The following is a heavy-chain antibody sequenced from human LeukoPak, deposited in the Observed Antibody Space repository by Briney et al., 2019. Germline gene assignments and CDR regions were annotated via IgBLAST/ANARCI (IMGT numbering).Heavy chain of an antibody. D-gene: IGHD6-13*01. CDR3: TTDQRRRAAAVYYMDV. J-gene: IGHJ6*03. CDR2: IYYSGST. V-gene: IGHV4-59*01. Sequence: KTSETLSLTCTVSGGSISSYYWSWIRQPPGKGLEWIGYIYYSGSTNYNPSLKSRVTISVDTSKNQFSLELSSVTAADTAVYYCTTDQRRRAAAVYYMDVWGKGTTVTVSS. CDR1: GGSISSYY.